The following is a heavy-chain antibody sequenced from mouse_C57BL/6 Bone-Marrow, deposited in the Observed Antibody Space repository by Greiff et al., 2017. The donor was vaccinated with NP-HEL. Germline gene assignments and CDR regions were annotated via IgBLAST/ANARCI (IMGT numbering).Heavy chain of an antibody. V-gene: IGHV1-63*01. CDR1: GYTFTNYW. CDR2: IYPGGGYT. Sequence: VQLQQSGAELVRPGTSVKMSCKASGYTFTNYWIGWAKQRPGHGLEWIGDIYPGGGYTNYNEKFKGKATLTADKSSSTAYIQFSSLTSEDSAIYYCARSGLLRYYFDYWGQGTTLTVSS. J-gene: IGHJ2*01. D-gene: IGHD1-1*01. CDR3: ARSGLLRYYFDY.